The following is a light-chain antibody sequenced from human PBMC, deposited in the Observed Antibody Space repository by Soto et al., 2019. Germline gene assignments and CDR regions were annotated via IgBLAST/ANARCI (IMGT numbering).Light chain of an antibody. CDR2: GAS. Sequence: IVMTQSPATMSVSPGERATLSCMASQSVSTNLACYQQKPGQAPRLLIYGASTRTSAIPARFRGGGSGTEFTLTISCLQSDYFAVYFCQQYNNRPPWIFGQRTKVE. J-gene: IGKJ1*01. CDR3: QQYNNRPPWI. V-gene: IGKV3-15*01. CDR1: QSVSTN.